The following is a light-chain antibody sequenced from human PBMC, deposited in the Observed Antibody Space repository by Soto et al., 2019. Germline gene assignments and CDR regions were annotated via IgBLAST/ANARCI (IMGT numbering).Light chain of an antibody. CDR3: QSHDSSLSGWV. J-gene: IGLJ3*02. Sequence: QSVLTQPPSVSGAPGQRVTISCTGSSSNIGAGYDVQWYQQLPGTAPKLLIYANTNRPSGVPDRFSGSKSGTSASLAITGLQAEDEADYYCQSHDSSLSGWVFGGGTKLTVL. CDR2: ANT. V-gene: IGLV1-40*01. CDR1: SSNIGAGYD.